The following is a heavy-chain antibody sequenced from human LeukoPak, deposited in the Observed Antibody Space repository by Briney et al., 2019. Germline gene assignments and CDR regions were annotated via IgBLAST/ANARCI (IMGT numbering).Heavy chain of an antibody. V-gene: IGHV3-66*02. D-gene: IGHD3-3*01. Sequence: PGGSLRLSCAASGFTVSSNYMSWVRQAPGKGLEWVSVIYSGGSTYYADSVKGRFTIPRDDSKNTLYLQMNSLRAEDTAVYYCARVGYYDFWSGYPPGYFDYWGQGTLVTVSS. CDR1: GFTVSSNY. J-gene: IGHJ4*02. CDR3: ARVGYYDFWSGYPPGYFDY. CDR2: IYSGGST.